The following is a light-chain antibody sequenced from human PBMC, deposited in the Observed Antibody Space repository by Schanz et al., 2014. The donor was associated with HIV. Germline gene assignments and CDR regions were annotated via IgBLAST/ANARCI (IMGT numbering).Light chain of an antibody. V-gene: IGLV2-14*02. Sequence: QSALTQPASVSGSPGQSITISCTGTSADVGSYDLVSWYQQHPGKAPKLLIYDVSKRPSGVPDRFSGSKSGNTASLTISGLQAEDEADYYCSSYTSFSTLIFGGGTKLTVL. CDR2: DVS. CDR3: SSYTSFSTLI. J-gene: IGLJ2*01. CDR1: SADVGSYDL.